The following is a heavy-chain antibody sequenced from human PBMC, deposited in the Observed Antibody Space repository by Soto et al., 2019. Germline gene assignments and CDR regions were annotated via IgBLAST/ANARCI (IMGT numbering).Heavy chain of an antibody. CDR2: ISSNGGST. CDR3: VKSGIVVVPAALYFDY. Sequence: GGSLRLSCSASGFTFSSYAMHWVRQAPGKGLEYVSAISSNGGSTYYADSVKGRFTISRDNSKNTLYLQMSSLRAEDTAVYYCVKSGIVVVPAALYFDYWGQGTLVTVSS. D-gene: IGHD2-2*01. CDR1: GFTFSSYA. J-gene: IGHJ4*02. V-gene: IGHV3-64D*08.